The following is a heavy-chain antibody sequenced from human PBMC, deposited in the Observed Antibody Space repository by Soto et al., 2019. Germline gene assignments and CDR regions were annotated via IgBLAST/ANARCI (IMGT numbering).Heavy chain of an antibody. V-gene: IGHV3-66*01. J-gene: IGHJ4*02. CDR1: GFHVSSNY. Sequence: GGSLSLSCAASGFHVSSNYMSWVRQAPGKGLEWVSVIYSGGSTYYADSVKGRFTISRDNSKNTLYLQMNSLRAEDTAVYYCARGYSSGWYYFDYWGQGTLVTVSS. CDR2: IYSGGST. D-gene: IGHD6-19*01. CDR3: ARGYSSGWYYFDY.